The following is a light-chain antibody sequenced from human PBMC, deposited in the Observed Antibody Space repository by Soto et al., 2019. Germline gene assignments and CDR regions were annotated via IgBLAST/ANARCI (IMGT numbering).Light chain of an antibody. J-gene: IGKJ2*01. V-gene: IGKV3-15*01. Sequence: EIVMTQSPATLSVSPGQRATRSCRASQSISGELAWYQQRPGQPPRLLIYGVSPRATGVPDRFSGSGSSSDFTLPISGLQSEDSAVYCCQQGHDWPLTFGQGTRLDI. CDR1: QSISGE. CDR3: QQGHDWPLT. CDR2: GVS.